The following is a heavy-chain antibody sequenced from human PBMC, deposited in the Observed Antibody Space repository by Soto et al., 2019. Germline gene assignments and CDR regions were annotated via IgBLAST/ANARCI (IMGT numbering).Heavy chain of an antibody. J-gene: IGHJ4*02. D-gene: IGHD3-16*02. V-gene: IGHV3-23*01. Sequence: VVSLRLSCTASGVTFSNYAMSWIRQAPGKGLEWVSTIRETGNTYYADSVRGRFATSRDNSENTLYLQMSSLRAEDTALFYGENKKRGVIRAFAFWGKGTLVPVSS. CDR3: ENKKRGVIRAFAF. CDR1: GVTFSNYA. CDR2: IRETGNT.